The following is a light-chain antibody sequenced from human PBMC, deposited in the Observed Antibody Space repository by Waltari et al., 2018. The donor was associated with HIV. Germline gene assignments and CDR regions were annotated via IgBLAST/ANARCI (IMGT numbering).Light chain of an antibody. V-gene: IGLV2-11*01. CDR2: DVS. Sequence: QSALTQPRSVSGSPGQSVTISCTGSSSDVGGYNYVSWYQQHPGKAPKLMIYDVSKRPSGVPERFSGSKSGNTASLTISGLQAEDEADYYCCSYAGTSVLFGGGTKLTVL. J-gene: IGLJ2*01. CDR3: CSYAGTSVL. CDR1: SSDVGGYNY.